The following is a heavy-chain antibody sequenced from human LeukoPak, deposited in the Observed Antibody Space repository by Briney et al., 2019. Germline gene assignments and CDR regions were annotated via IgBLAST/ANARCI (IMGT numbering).Heavy chain of an antibody. V-gene: IGHV4-61*02. Sequence: SETLSLTCTVSGGSISSSSYYWGWIRQPAGKGLEWIGRMYSSGSTNYNSSLKSRVTISVDTSKNQFSLKLSSVTAADTAVYYCARDRGGSAWFDPWGQGTLVTVSS. CDR3: ARDRGGSAWFDP. D-gene: IGHD1-26*01. J-gene: IGHJ5*02. CDR1: GGSISSSSYY. CDR2: MYSSGST.